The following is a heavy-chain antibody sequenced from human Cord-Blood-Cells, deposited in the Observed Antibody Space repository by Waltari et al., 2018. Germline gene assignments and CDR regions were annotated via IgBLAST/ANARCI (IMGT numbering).Heavy chain of an antibody. D-gene: IGHD2-2*01. CDR3: AREVQYCSSTSCYFDAFDI. CDR2: IYYSGST. V-gene: IGHV4-59*01. CDR1: GGSIRSYY. J-gene: IGHJ3*02. Sequence: QVQLQESGPGLVKPSETLSLTCPVPGGSIRSYYWSWIRQPPGKGLEWIGYIYYSGSTNYNPSLKSRVTISVDTSKNQFSLKLSSVTAADTAVYYCAREVQYCSSTSCYFDAFDIWGQGTMVTVSS.